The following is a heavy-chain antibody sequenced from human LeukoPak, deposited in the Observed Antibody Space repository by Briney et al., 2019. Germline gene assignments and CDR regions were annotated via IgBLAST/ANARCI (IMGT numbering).Heavy chain of an antibody. V-gene: IGHV4-34*01. J-gene: IGHJ3*02. CDR1: GGSFSGYY. D-gene: IGHD3-22*01. CDR2: INHSGST. CDR3: ARVKGRPGWRITMIVVAGHAAFDI. Sequence: SETLSLTRTLYGGSFSGYYWSWIRQPPGKGLEWIGEINHSGSTNSNPSLKSRVTISVDTSKNQYYLKLSSVTAADTGVYYCARVKGRPGWRITMIVVAGHAAFDIWGQGTMVTVSS.